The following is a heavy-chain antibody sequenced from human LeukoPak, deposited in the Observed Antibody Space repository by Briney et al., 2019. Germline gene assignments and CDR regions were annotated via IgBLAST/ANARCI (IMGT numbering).Heavy chain of an antibody. V-gene: IGHV5-51*01. CDR1: GYKFNSYW. J-gene: IGHJ4*02. CDR2: IYPGDSDT. Sequence: GESLKISCKGSGYKFNSYWIGWVRQMPGRGLEWMGIIYPGDSDTRYSPSFQGQVTISADKSISTAYLQWSSLKASDTAIYYCARHQIVGATRSPFDYWGQGTLVTVSS. D-gene: IGHD1-26*01. CDR3: ARHQIVGATRSPFDY.